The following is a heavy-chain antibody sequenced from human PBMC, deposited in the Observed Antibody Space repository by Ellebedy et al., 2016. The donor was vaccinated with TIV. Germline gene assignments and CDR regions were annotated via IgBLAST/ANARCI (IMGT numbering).Heavy chain of an antibody. V-gene: IGHV1-69*06. CDR1: GGTFSSYA. Sequence: ASVKVSCKASGGTFSSYAISWVRQAPGQGLEWMGGIIPIFGTANYAQKFQGRVTITADKSTSTAYMELSSLRAEDTAVYYCARETFHGQGFDYWGQGTLVTVSS. CDR3: ARETFHGQGFDY. D-gene: IGHD3-16*01. J-gene: IGHJ4*02. CDR2: IIPIFGTA.